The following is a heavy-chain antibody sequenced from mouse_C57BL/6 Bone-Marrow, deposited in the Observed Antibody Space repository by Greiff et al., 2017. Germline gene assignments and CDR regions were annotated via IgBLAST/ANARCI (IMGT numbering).Heavy chain of an antibody. D-gene: IGHD3-2*02. J-gene: IGHJ3*01. CDR1: GYTFTSYG. CDR2: IYPRSGNT. CDR3: ARRGAAQAQFAY. Sequence: QVQLQQSGAELARPGASVKLSCKASGYTFTSYGISWVKQRTGQGLEWIGEIYPRSGNTYYNEKFKGKATLTADISSSTAYMELRSLTSEDSAVYFCARRGAAQAQFAYWGQGTLVTVSA. V-gene: IGHV1-81*01.